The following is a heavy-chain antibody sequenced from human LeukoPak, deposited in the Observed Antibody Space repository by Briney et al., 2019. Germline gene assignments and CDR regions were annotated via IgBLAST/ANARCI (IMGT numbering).Heavy chain of an antibody. Sequence: PGGSLRLSCAASGFIFSNYYMGWIRQAPEKGLEWVSYIGSGGVTAKYADSVKGRFTISRDNAKNLLYLQMNSLRVEDTAVYYCARDRVRNSFDIWGLGTMVTVSS. J-gene: IGHJ3*02. CDR3: ARDRVRNSFDI. D-gene: IGHD1-7*01. V-gene: IGHV3-11*01. CDR1: GFIFSNYY. CDR2: IGSGGVTA.